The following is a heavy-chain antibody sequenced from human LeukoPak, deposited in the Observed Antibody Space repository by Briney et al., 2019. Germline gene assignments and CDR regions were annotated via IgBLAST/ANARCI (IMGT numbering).Heavy chain of an antibody. J-gene: IGHJ3*02. V-gene: IGHV4-59*01. CDR2: IYYSGST. CDR3: ARDSSDYYDHAFDI. D-gene: IGHD3-22*01. CDR1: GGSISSYY. Sequence: PSETLSLTCTVSGGSISSYYWSWIRQPPGKGLEWIGYIYYSGSTNYNPSLESRVTISVDTSKNQFSLKLSSVTAADTAVYYCARDSSDYYDHAFDIWGQGTMVTVSS.